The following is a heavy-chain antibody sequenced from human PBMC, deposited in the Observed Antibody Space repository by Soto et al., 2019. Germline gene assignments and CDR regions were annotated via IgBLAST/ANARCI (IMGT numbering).Heavy chain of an antibody. J-gene: IGHJ6*02. CDR2: ISAYNSNT. CDR1: GYTFTSYG. V-gene: IGHV1-18*01. D-gene: IGHD2-8*01. CDR3: ARVNGHYYYYGMDV. Sequence: QVPLVQSGAEVKKPGASVKVSCKASGYTFTSYGISWVRQAPGQGLEWMGWISAYNSNTNYAQKHQGRVTMTTDTTTSTAYMDLRSLRSAVTAVYYCARVNGHYYYYGMDVWGQETTVTVSS.